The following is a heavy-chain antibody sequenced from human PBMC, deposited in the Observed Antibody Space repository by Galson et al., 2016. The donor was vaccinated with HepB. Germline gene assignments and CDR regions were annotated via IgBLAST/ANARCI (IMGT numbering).Heavy chain of an antibody. Sequence: SLRLSCAASGFTFSTYAMGRVRQAPGKGLEWVAAISNSGGITYYADSVKGRFTISRDNSKDTLYLQMNSLRVEDTALYYCVKEFVATGAVVGDYWGQGTLVSVSS. CDR2: ISNSGGIT. J-gene: IGHJ4*02. D-gene: IGHD2-21*01. CDR3: VKEFVATGAVVGDY. CDR1: GFTFSTYA. V-gene: IGHV3-23*01.